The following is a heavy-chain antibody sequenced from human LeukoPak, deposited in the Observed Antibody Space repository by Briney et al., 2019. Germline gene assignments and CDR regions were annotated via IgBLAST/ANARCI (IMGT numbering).Heavy chain of an antibody. CDR2: IIPIFGIA. D-gene: IGHD2-2*01. CDR3: ARDQKPDIVVVPAARPHWFDP. Sequence: SVRASCKASGGSFSSYAISWVRQAPGQGLEWMGRIIPIFGIANYAQKFRGRVTITADKTTSTAYMELSSLRSEDTAVYYCARDQKPDIVVVPAARPHWFDPWGQGTLVTVSS. CDR1: GGSFSSYA. J-gene: IGHJ5*02. V-gene: IGHV1-69*04.